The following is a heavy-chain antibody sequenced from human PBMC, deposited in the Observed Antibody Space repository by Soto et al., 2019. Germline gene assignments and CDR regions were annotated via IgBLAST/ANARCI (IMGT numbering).Heavy chain of an antibody. Sequence: QVQLVESGGGVVQPGRSLRLSCAASGFTFSNYGMHWVRQAPGKGLEWVAVISFDGTSKYYADSVKGRFTISRDNSKNTLYLQMNSLRAEDTAVYYCAKGVSHSRSPSDCWGQGTLVTVSS. CDR2: ISFDGTSK. D-gene: IGHD6-6*01. CDR1: GFTFSNYG. J-gene: IGHJ4*02. V-gene: IGHV3-30*18. CDR3: AKGVSHSRSPSDC.